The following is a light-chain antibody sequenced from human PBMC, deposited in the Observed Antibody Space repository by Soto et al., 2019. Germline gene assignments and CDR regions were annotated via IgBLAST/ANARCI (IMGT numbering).Light chain of an antibody. J-gene: IGLJ3*02. CDR3: QSYDSTSWV. CDR2: EDN. V-gene: IGLV6-57*04. CDR1: SGSIASNF. Sequence: NFLLTQPHSVSESPGKTVTISCTRSSGSIASNFVQGYQQRPGSAPTTVIYEDNQRPSGVPDRFSGSIDSSSNSASLTISGLKTEDEADYYCQSYDSTSWVFGGGTKVTVL.